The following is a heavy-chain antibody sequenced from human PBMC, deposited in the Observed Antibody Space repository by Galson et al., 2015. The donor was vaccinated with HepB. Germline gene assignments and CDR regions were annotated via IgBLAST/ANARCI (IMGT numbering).Heavy chain of an antibody. Sequence: SETLSLTCTVSGDSISSSYWSWIRQPPGKGLEWVGYIYYRGDINHNPSLKNRATISLDTSKNHFSLRLTSVTAADTAVYYCAKHAGRGQVLDEPWGQGILVTVSS. D-gene: IGHD4/OR15-4a*01. V-gene: IGHV4-59*08. CDR2: IYYRGDI. CDR1: GDSISSSY. CDR3: AKHAGRGQVLDEP. J-gene: IGHJ5*02.